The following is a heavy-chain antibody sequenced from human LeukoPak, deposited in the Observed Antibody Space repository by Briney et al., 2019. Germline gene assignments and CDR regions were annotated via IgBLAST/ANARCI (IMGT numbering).Heavy chain of an antibody. J-gene: IGHJ4*02. CDR3: ARDHLPLSVRYDFWSGYPY. CDR2: INPNSGGT. D-gene: IGHD3-3*01. V-gene: IGHV1-2*02. Sequence: ASVKVSCKASGYTFTGYYMHWVRQAPGQGLEWMGWINPNSGGTNYAQKFQGRVTMTRDTSISTAYMELSRLRSDDTAVYYCARDHLPLSVRYDFWSGYPYWGQGTLVTVSS. CDR1: GYTFTGYY.